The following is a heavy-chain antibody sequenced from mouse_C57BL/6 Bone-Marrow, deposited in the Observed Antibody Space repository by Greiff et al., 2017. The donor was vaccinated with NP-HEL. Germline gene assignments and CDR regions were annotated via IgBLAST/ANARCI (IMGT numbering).Heavy chain of an antibody. CDR1: GYTFTSYG. CDR3: AGYYYGSSSHWYVDV. Sequence: VQLQQSGAELARPGASVKLSCKASGYTFTSYGISWVKQRTGQGLEWIGEIYPRSGNTYYNEKFKGKATLTADKSSSTAYMELRSLTSEDSAVYFCAGYYYGSSSHWYVDVWGTGTTVTVSS. CDR2: IYPRSGNT. J-gene: IGHJ1*03. D-gene: IGHD1-1*01. V-gene: IGHV1-81*01.